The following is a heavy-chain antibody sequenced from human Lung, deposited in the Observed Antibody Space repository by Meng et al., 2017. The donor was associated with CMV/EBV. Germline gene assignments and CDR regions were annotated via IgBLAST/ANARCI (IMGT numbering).Heavy chain of an antibody. D-gene: IGHD2-2*01. J-gene: IGHJ6*02. CDR3: ARTRIEVEPDGRKIKYYNYGMDV. V-gene: IGHV1-8*01. CDR1: GYTFTTYD. CDR2: MNPNSGNT. Sequence: SVXVSXXASGYTFTTYDINWVRQATGQGLEWMGWMNPNSGNTGYAQKFQGRVTLTRVTSISTAYMELSSLTSDDTAVYYCARTRIEVEPDGRKIKYYNYGMDVWGQGTSVTVSS.